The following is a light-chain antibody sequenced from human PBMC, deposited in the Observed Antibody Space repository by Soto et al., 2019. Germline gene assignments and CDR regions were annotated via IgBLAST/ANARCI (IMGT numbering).Light chain of an antibody. CDR3: QQYGSSQIT. CDR1: QSVSSSY. CDR2: GAS. V-gene: IGKV3-20*01. J-gene: IGKJ5*01. Sequence: DIVLTQSPVTLSLSPVERATLSCRASQSVSSSYLAWYQQKPGQAPRLLIYGASSRATGIPDRFSGSGSGTDFTLTISRLEPEDFAVYYCQQYGSSQITFGQGTRLEIK.